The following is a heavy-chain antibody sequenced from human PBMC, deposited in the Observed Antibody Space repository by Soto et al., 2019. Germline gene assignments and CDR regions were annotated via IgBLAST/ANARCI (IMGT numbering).Heavy chain of an antibody. D-gene: IGHD5-12*01. V-gene: IGHV3-30*18. Sequence: QVQLVESGGGVVQPGRSLRLSCATSGFTFSRYGIHWVRQAPGKGLEWVAVTTHDGSNKYYTDSVKGRFIISRDNTKNTTYLEMNSLRAEDTAVYYCAKETVATIRPTRIYYYYGLDVWGQGTTVSVSS. J-gene: IGHJ6*02. CDR2: TTHDGSNK. CDR3: AKETVATIRPTRIYYYYGLDV. CDR1: GFTFSRYG.